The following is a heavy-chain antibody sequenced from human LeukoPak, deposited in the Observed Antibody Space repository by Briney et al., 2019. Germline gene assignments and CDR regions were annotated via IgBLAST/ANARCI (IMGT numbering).Heavy chain of an antibody. Sequence: SETLSLTCAVYGGSFSGYYWSWIRQPPGKGLEWIGEINHSGSTNYNPSLKSRVTMSVDTSKNQFSLKLSSVTAADTAVYYCARDNPYGSGSYYIFWGQGTLVTVSS. J-gene: IGHJ4*02. V-gene: IGHV4-34*01. CDR3: ARDNPYGSGSYYIF. D-gene: IGHD3-10*01. CDR1: GGSFSGYY. CDR2: INHSGST.